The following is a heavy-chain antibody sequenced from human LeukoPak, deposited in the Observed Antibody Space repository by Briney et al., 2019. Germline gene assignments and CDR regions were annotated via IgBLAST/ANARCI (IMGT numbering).Heavy chain of an antibody. V-gene: IGHV1-2*02. Sequence: ASVKVSCKASGYTFTGYYMHWVRQAPGQGLEWMGWINPNSGGTNCAQKFQGRVTMTRDTSISTAYMELSRLRSDDTAVYYCARQSYYDSIWFDPWGQGTLVTVSS. CDR3: ARQSYYDSIWFDP. CDR2: INPNSGGT. J-gene: IGHJ5*02. D-gene: IGHD3-22*01. CDR1: GYTFTGYY.